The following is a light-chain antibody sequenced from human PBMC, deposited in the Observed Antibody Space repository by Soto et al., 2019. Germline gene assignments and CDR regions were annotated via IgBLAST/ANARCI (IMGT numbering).Light chain of an antibody. CDR2: GAS. CDR1: QSVTGSY. J-gene: IGKJ3*01. CDR3: QQYGSSPPVT. V-gene: IGKV3-20*01. Sequence: EIVLTQSPGTLSLSPGERATLSCRASQSVTGSYLAWYQQKPSQAPRLLIYGASSMASGIPDRFSGSGSGTDFTLIISRLEPEDFAVYYCQQYGSSPPVTFGPGTKVD.